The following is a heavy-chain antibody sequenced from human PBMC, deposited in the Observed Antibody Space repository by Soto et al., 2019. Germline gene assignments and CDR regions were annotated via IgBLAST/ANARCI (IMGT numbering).Heavy chain of an antibody. V-gene: IGHV3-11*01. CDR1: GFTFSDYY. D-gene: IGHD2-15*01. Sequence: QVQLVESGGGLVKPGGSLRLSCAASGFTFSDYYMYWIRQAPGKGLDWVSYISNSGTTIYYADSVKGRFTISRDNAKNTLFLQMNSLRAEDTAVCYCARRLGYCSGGSCPTDSWGQGTLVTVSS. CDR3: ARRLGYCSGGSCPTDS. CDR2: ISNSGTTI. J-gene: IGHJ4*02.